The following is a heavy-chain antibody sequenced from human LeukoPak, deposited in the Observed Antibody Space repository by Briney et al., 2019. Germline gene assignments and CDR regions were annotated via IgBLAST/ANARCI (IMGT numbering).Heavy chain of an antibody. CDR2: MYSSGST. Sequence: SETLSLTCTVSGGSISSSSYYWGWIRQPPGKGLEWIGSMYSSGSTYYNPSLKSRVTISVGTSKNQFSLKLSSVTAADTAVYYCARDSGQQLALRNWFDPWGQGTLVTVSS. CDR3: ARDSGQQLALRNWFDP. J-gene: IGHJ5*02. D-gene: IGHD6-13*01. V-gene: IGHV4-39*07. CDR1: GGSISSSSYY.